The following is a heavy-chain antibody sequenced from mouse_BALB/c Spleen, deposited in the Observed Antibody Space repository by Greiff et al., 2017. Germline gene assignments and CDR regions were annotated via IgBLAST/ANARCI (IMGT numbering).Heavy chain of an antibody. V-gene: IGHV2-6-7*01. CDR1: GFSLTGYG. D-gene: IGHD2-10*02. Sequence: QVQLKESGPGLVAPSQSLSITCTVSGFSLTGYGVNWVRQPPGKGLEWLGMIWGDGSTDYNSALKSRLSISKDNSKSQVFLKMNSLQTDDTARYYCARDRGMVTPYYAMDYWGQGTSVTVSS. CDR3: ARDRGMVTPYYAMDY. CDR2: IWGDGST. J-gene: IGHJ4*01.